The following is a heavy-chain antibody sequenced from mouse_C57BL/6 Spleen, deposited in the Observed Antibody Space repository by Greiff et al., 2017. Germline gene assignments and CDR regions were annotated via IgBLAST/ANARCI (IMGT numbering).Heavy chain of an antibody. Sequence: QVQLQQPGAELVKPGASVKLSCKASGYTFTSYWMQWVKQRPGQGLEWIGEIDPSDSYTNYNQKFKGKATLTVDTSSSTAYMQLSSLTSEDSAVYYCARWASYYGSSHWYFDVWGTGTTVTVSS. CDR3: ARWASYYGSSHWYFDV. J-gene: IGHJ1*03. CDR2: IDPSDSYT. D-gene: IGHD1-1*01. CDR1: GYTFTSYW. V-gene: IGHV1-50*01.